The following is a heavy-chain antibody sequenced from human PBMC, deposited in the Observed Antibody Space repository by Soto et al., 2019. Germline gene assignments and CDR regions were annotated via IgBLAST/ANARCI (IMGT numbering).Heavy chain of an antibody. CDR3: ARWGYSYGYVLGRHNWFDP. Sequence: GASVKVSCKASGGTFSSYAISWVRQAPGQGLEWMGGIIPIFGTANYAQKFQGRVTMTRNTSISTAYMELSSLRSEDTAVYYCARWGYSYGYVLGRHNWFDPWGQGTLVTVSS. D-gene: IGHD5-18*01. CDR1: GGTFSSYA. V-gene: IGHV1-69*05. J-gene: IGHJ5*02. CDR2: IIPIFGTA.